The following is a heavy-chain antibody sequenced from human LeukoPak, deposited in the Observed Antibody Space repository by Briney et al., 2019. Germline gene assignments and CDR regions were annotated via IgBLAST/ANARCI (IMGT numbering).Heavy chain of an antibody. CDR2: ISSSSSTI. V-gene: IGHV3-48*01. Sequence: GGSLRLSCAASGFTFSSYSMNWVRQAPGKGLEWVSYISSSSSTIYYADSVKGRFTISRDNAKNSLYPQMNSLRAEDTAVYYCARVPGKRGYSGYDLYWGQGTLVTVSS. J-gene: IGHJ4*02. D-gene: IGHD5-12*01. CDR3: ARVPGKRGYSGYDLY. CDR1: GFTFSSYS.